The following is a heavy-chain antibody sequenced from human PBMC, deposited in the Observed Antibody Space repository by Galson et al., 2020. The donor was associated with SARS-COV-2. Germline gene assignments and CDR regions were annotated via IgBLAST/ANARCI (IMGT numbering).Heavy chain of an antibody. CDR3: ARDLGALDGFDY. CDR1: GGTFSSNA. CDR2: ITPILGTT. V-gene: IGHV1-69*01. D-gene: IGHD6-6*01. Sequence: KISCKASGGTFSSNAISWVRQAPGQGLEWMGGITPILGTTNYAQKFQGRVTITADESTSTAYMELRSLRSEDTAVYYCARDLGALDGFDYWGQGILVTVSS. J-gene: IGHJ4*02.